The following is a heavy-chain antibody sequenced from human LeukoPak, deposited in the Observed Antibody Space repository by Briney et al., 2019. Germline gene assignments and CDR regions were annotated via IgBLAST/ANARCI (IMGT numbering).Heavy chain of an antibody. CDR1: GGSISSYY. CDR3: ARVVSGVLLGGNYYYYYMDV. Sequence: SETLSLTCTVSGGSISSYYWSWIRQPAGKGLEWIGRIYTSGSTNYNPSLKSRVTMSVDTSKNQFSLKLSSVTAADTAVYYCARVVSGVLLGGNYYYYYMDVWGKGTTVTVSS. J-gene: IGHJ6*03. D-gene: IGHD3-10*01. CDR2: IYTSGST. V-gene: IGHV4-4*07.